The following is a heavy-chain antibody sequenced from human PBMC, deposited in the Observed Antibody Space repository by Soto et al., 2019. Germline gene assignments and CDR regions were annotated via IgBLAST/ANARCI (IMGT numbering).Heavy chain of an antibody. Sequence: EVQLVESGGGLVQPGGSLRLSCAASGFTFSSYAMHWVRQAPGKGLEYVSGISRNGGSTYYANSVKGRFPISRDNSKSTLYLQVGSLRAEDMAVYYCARSGLPFDYWGQGTLVTVSS. V-gene: IGHV3-64*01. CDR3: ARSGLPFDY. CDR1: GFTFSSYA. J-gene: IGHJ4*02. CDR2: ISRNGGST. D-gene: IGHD2-21*02.